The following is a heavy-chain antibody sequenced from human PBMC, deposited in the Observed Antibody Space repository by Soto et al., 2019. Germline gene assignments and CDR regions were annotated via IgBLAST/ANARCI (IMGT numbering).Heavy chain of an antibody. CDR3: ARDPLWFGELSSFDY. CDR1: GYTFPNQG. D-gene: IGHD3-10*01. Sequence: QVQLVQSGAEVKKPGASVKVSCKASGYTFPNQGLHWVRQAPGHRLEWMGWINVGNGVTKYSQKFQSRVSISRDTSASTGYMELSSLTYEDTAVYYCARDPLWFGELSSFDYWGQGTLVTVSS. CDR2: INVGNGVT. V-gene: IGHV1-3*01. J-gene: IGHJ4*02.